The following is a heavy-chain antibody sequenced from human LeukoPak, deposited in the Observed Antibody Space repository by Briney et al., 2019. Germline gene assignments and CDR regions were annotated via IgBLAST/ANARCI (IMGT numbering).Heavy chain of an antibody. CDR2: IDPSDSYT. D-gene: IGHD5-12*01. V-gene: IGHV5-10-1*01. J-gene: IGHJ5*02. CDR3: ARQYSGYDSWFDP. CDR1: GYRFTSYW. Sequence: RESLRISCKGSGYRFTSYWISWVRQMPGKGLEWLGRIDPSDSYTNYSPSFQGHVTISADKSISTAYLQWSSLKASDTAMYYCARQYSGYDSWFDPWGQGTLVTVSS.